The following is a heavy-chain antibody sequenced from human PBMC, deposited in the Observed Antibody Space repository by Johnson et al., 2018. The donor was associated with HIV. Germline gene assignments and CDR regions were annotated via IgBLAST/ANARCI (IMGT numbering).Heavy chain of an antibody. V-gene: IGHV3-30*18. CDR1: GFTFSNFA. CDR3: AHDVAYYHSRACGRYYDYFSISFPVQALRARVGSFHL. Sequence: QVQLVESGGGVVQPGRSLRLSCTASGFTFSNFAMGWVRQAPGKGLEWVAFISSDGSNKNYGDSVKGRFTIYRDKSKNTVLLQMKSLRVEDLALYYCAHDVAYYHSRACGRYYDYFSISFPVQALRARVGSFHLWGQGTRVTVS. J-gene: IGHJ3*01. CDR2: ISSDGSNK. D-gene: IGHD3-16*01.